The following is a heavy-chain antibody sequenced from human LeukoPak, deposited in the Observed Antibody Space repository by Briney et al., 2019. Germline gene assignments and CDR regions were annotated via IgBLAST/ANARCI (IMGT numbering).Heavy chain of an antibody. Sequence: QPRGSLRLSCAASGFTFSTYAMSWFRQAPGEGRRWVSGISNSGDSTYYLDSVKGRFTISRDNSKNTLHLQMSSLRAEDTALYYCVKDRCDRATCPEVWGQGTLVTVSS. D-gene: IGHD1-14*01. CDR3: VKDRCDRATCPEV. CDR2: ISNSGDST. CDR1: GFTFSTYA. V-gene: IGHV3-23*01. J-gene: IGHJ4*02.